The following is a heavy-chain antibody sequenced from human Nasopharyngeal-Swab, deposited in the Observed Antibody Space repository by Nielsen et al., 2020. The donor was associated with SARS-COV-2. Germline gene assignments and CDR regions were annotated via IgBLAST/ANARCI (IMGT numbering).Heavy chain of an antibody. Sequence: GGSLRLSCAASGFTFRNYWMHWVRQAPGKRLEWVARINEDGSEKKYVDVTRGRFAISRDNAENSLYLQMNNLWAEDSALYYCVRGSLDVFGPGVDHWGQGTLVTVSS. V-gene: IGHV3-7*05. CDR3: VRGSLDVFGPGVDH. D-gene: IGHD7-27*01. CDR1: GFTFRNYW. CDR2: INEDGSEK. J-gene: IGHJ4*02.